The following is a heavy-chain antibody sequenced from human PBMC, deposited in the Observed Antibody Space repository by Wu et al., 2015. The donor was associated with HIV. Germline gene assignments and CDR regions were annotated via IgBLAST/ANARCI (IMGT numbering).Heavy chain of an antibody. J-gene: IGHJ4*02. V-gene: IGHV1-69*13. CDR3: ARRPSYGDYVS. CDR1: GGTFSSYA. Sequence: QVQLVQSGAEVKKPGSSVKVSCKASGGTFSSYAISWVRQAPGQGLEWMGRITPIFGTANYAQKFQGRVTITADESTSTAYMELSSLRSEDTAVYYCARRPSYGDYVSWGQGTLVTVSS. D-gene: IGHD4-17*01. CDR2: ITPIFGTA.